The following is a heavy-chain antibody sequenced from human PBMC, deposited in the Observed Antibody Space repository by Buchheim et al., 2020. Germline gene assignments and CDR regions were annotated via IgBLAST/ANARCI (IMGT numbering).Heavy chain of an antibody. V-gene: IGHV1-2*02. J-gene: IGHJ5*02. CDR1: GYTFTGYY. D-gene: IGHD3-22*01. CDR3: VREGSLTTSGYNH. CDR2: INIYSGDT. Sequence: QVQLVQSGAEVKKPGASVNVSCKASGYTFTGYYIHWVRQAPGQGLDWMGWINIYSGDTSYDQKFQGRVTMTRDTSVTTAHMRLIGLTSDDTAVYCCVREGSLTTSGYNHWGQGT.